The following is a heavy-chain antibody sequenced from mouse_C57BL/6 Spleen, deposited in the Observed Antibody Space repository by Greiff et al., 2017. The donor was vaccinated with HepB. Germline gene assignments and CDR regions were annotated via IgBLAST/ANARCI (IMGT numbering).Heavy chain of an antibody. CDR1: GFTFSDYG. Sequence: DVMLVESGGGLVKPGGSLKLSCAASGFTFSDYGMHWVRQAPEKGLEWVAYISSGSSTKNTLFLQMTSLRSEDTAMYYCARSWDRFDYWGQGTTLTVSS. V-gene: IGHV5-17*01. D-gene: IGHD4-1*01. CDR3: ARSWDRFDY. J-gene: IGHJ2*01. CDR2: ISSGSS.